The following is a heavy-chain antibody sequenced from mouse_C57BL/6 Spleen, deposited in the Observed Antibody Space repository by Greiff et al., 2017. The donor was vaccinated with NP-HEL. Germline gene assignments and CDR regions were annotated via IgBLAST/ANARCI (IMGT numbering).Heavy chain of an antibody. CDR3: ARPHYYGSSLYFDY. D-gene: IGHD1-1*01. Sequence: QVQLQQSGPELVKPGASVKISCKASGYAFSSSWMNWVKQRPGKGLEWIGRIYPGDGDTNYIGKFKGKATLTADKSSSTAYMQLSSLTSEDSAVYFCARPHYYGSSLYFDYWGQGTTLTVSS. J-gene: IGHJ2*01. CDR1: GYAFSSSW. V-gene: IGHV1-82*01. CDR2: IYPGDGDT.